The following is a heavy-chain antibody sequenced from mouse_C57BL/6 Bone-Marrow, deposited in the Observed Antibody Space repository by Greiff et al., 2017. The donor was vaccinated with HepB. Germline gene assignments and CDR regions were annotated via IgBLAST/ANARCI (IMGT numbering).Heavy chain of an antibody. V-gene: IGHV7-1*01. CDR2: SRNKANDYTT. Sequence: EVQLVESGGSLVQSGRSLRLSCATSGFTFSDFYMEWVRQAPGKGLEWIAASRNKANDYTTEYSASVKGRFIVSRDTSQSILYLQMNALRAEDTAIYYCARGQNMDYWGQGTSVTVSS. J-gene: IGHJ4*01. CDR1: GFTFSDFY. CDR3: ARGQNMDY.